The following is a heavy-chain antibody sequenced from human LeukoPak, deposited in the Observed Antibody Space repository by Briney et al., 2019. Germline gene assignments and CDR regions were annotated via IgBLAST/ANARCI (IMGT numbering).Heavy chain of an antibody. CDR1: GGSISSGDYY. V-gene: IGHV4-30-4*01. CDR2: IFYTGST. Sequence: SQTLSLTCTVSGGSISSGDYYWSWIRQPPGKGLEWIGYIFYTGSTYYNPSLKSRVTISVDTSKNQFSLKLSSVTAADTAVYYCARYGSGSYNDYWGQGTLVTVSS. CDR3: ARYGSGSYNDY. J-gene: IGHJ4*02. D-gene: IGHD3-10*01.